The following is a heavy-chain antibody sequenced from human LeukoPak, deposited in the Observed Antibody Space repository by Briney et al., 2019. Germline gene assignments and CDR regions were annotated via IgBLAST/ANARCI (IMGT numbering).Heavy chain of an antibody. CDR3: ASLTVVTDYFDY. V-gene: IGHV3-48*03. CDR1: GFTFSSYE. CDR2: ISSSGSTI. D-gene: IGHD4-23*01. Sequence: GGSLRLSCAASGFTFSSYEMNWVRQAPGKGLEWVSYISSSGSTIYCADSVKGRFTISRDNAKNSLYLQMNSLRAEDTAVYYCASLTVVTDYFDYWGQGTLVTVSS. J-gene: IGHJ4*02.